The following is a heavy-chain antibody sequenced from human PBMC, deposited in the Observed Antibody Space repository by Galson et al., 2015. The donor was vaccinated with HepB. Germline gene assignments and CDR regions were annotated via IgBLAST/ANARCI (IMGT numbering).Heavy chain of an antibody. Sequence: SLRLSCAASGFTFSSYSMHWVRQAQGKGLEWLAVISYDGSNKYYADSVKGRFTISRDNSKNTLYLQMNSLKPEDTAVYHCARERNYYDSSGYYGFDYWGQGALFTVSS. CDR1: GFTFSSYS. CDR3: ARERNYYDSSGYYGFDY. CDR2: ISYDGSNK. D-gene: IGHD3-22*01. J-gene: IGHJ4*02. V-gene: IGHV3-30-3*01.